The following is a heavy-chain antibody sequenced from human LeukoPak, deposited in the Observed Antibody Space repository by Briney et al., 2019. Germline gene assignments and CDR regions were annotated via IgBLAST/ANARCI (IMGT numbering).Heavy chain of an antibody. CDR2: IKEDGSEK. Sequence: GGSLRLSCAASAFTFSNYWMSWVRQAPGKGLEWVANIKEDGSEKYYVDSEKGRFTVSRDNAKNSLYLQMNSLRAEDTAVYYCARGYDGRYYYFDYWGQGTLVTVSS. CDR3: ARGYDGRYYYFDY. D-gene: IGHD1-26*01. V-gene: IGHV3-7*01. CDR1: AFTFSNYW. J-gene: IGHJ4*02.